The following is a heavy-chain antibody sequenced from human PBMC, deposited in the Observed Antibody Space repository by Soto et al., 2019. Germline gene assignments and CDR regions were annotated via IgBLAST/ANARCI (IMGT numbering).Heavy chain of an antibody. V-gene: IGHV1-69*01. D-gene: IGHD3-22*01. Sequence: QEQLVQSGAEVKKSGSSVKVSCKDTGGLFSSYAVSWVRQAPGQGLEWMGGIIPVFDTVYYAQKFQGRVKITADESPNTAYMEVSSLRSEDTAMYFWWGGGSGYVWFNEFWGQGTLVTVSS. CDR1: GGLFSSYA. CDR2: IIPVFDTV. J-gene: IGHJ4*02. CDR3: WGGGSGYVWFNEF.